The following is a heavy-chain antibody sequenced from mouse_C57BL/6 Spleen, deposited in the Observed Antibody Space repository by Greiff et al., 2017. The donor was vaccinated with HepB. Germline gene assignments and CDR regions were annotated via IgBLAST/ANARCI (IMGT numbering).Heavy chain of an antibody. CDR1: GYTFTSYG. D-gene: IGHD1-1*01. J-gene: IGHJ4*01. Sequence: VQLQQSGAELARPGASVKLSCKASGYTFTSYGISWVKQRTGQGLEWIGEIYPRSGNTYYNEKFKGKATLTADKSSSTAYMELRSLTSEDSAVYFCARRDYYSSSPLAMDYWGQGTSVTVSS. CDR2: IYPRSGNT. CDR3: ARRDYYSSSPLAMDY. V-gene: IGHV1-81*01.